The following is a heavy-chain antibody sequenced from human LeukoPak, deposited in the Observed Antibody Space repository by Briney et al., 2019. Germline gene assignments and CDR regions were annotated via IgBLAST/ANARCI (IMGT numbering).Heavy chain of an antibody. V-gene: IGHV4-59*12. CDR3: ARYSSGWYRGY. Sequence: SETLSLTCTVSGGSISSYYWSWIRQPPGKGLEWIGYIYYSGSTNYNPSLKSRVTISVDTSKNQFSLKLSSVTAADTAVYYCARYSSGWYRGYWGQGTLVTVSS. CDR1: GGSISSYY. CDR2: IYYSGST. D-gene: IGHD6-19*01. J-gene: IGHJ4*02.